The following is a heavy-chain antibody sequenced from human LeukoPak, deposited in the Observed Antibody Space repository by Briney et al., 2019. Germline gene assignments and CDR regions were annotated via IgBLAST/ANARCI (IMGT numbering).Heavy chain of an antibody. CDR1: GYTFTSYA. CDR2: INAGNGNT. J-gene: IGHJ6*02. Sequence: ASVKVSCKASGYTFTSYAMHWVRQAPGQRLEWMGWINAGNGNTKYSQKFQGRVTITRDTSASTAYMELSSLRSEDTAVYYCARDDYGGDCYYNYYYGMDVWGQGTTVTVSS. CDR3: ARDDYGGDCYYNYYYGMDV. V-gene: IGHV1-3*01. D-gene: IGHD2-21*02.